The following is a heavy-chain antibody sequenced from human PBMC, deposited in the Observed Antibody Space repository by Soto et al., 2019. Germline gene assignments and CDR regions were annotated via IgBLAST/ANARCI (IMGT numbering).Heavy chain of an antibody. CDR3: ASDTGTYCSGGSCYSEASHNY. D-gene: IGHD2-15*01. CDR2: IYSGGTI. V-gene: IGHV3-66*01. J-gene: IGHJ4*02. Sequence: GGSLRLSCAASGFTVSSNYMSWVRQAPGKGLEWVSVIYSGGTIYYADSVKGRFTISRDNAKNSLYLQMNSLRDEDTAVYYCASDTGTYCSGGSCYSEASHNYWGQGTLVTVSS. CDR1: GFTVSSNY.